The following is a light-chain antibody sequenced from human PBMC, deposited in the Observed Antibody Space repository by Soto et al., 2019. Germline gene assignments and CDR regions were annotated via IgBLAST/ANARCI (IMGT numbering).Light chain of an antibody. J-gene: IGLJ3*02. CDR3: AAWDDSLNGPV. CDR1: SSNIGSRS. CDR2: TSD. V-gene: IGLV1-44*01. Sequence: QSVLTQPPSASGTPGQRVTISCSGSSSNIGSRSVNWYQHRPGTVPKLLIYTSDRRLSGVPDRFSGSKSGTSASLAISGLQSEDEADYYCAAWDDSLNGPVFGGGTKVTVL.